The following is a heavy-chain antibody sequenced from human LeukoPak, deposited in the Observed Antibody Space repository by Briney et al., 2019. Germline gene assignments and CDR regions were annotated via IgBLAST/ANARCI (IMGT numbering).Heavy chain of an antibody. CDR1: GGSFSGYY. J-gene: IGHJ6*03. V-gene: IGHV4-34*01. D-gene: IGHD3-16*01. CDR3: ARVKDPGGCCYYYYMDV. Sequence: SETLSLTCAVYGGSFSGYYWSWIRQPPGKGLEWIGEINHSGGTKYNPSLKSRVTISVDTSKNQFSLKLSSVTAADTAMYYCARVKDPGGCCYYYYMDVWGKGTTVTVSS. CDR2: INHSGGT.